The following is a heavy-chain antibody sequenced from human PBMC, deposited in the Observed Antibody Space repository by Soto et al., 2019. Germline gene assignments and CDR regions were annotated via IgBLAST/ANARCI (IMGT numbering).Heavy chain of an antibody. D-gene: IGHD2-15*01. J-gene: IGHJ4*02. CDR2: IYYSGST. CDR3: AGFVVPASRNSDFDY. V-gene: IGHV4-39*01. CDR1: GISVSTSDYY. Sequence: SETLSLTCTVSGISVSTSDYYWGLVRQPPGKGLDWIGNIYYSGSTFYNPSLRSRVTLSVDTSKNQFSLRLNSVTVADTAVYFCAGFVVPASRNSDFDYWGQGTLVTVSS.